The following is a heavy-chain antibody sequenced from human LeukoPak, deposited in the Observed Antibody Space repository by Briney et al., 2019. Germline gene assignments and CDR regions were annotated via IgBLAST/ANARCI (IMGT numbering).Heavy chain of an antibody. CDR2: IYSSGST. CDR3: AREGAVGVITLDDAFDI. J-gene: IGHJ3*02. V-gene: IGHV4-59*01. CDR1: SGSINSYY. Sequence: PSETLSLTCTVSSGSINSYYWNWIRQPPGKGLEWIGRIYSSGSTNYSPSLKSRVTISVDTSKNQFSLKLSSVTAADTAAYYCAREGAVGVITLDDAFDIWGQGTMVTVSS. D-gene: IGHD3-16*02.